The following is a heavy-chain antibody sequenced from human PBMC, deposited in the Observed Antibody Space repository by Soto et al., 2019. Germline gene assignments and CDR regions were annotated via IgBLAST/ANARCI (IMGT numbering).Heavy chain of an antibody. CDR2: IYWDDDE. D-gene: IGHD3-10*01. V-gene: IGHV2-5*02. J-gene: IGHJ4*02. CDR1: GFSLNTDGEG. Sequence: QITLKESGPTQVKPTQTLTLTCXXXGFSLNTDGEGVGWVRQPPGEALEWLALIYWDDDERYSPSLKTRLTITKDPSKNQVVLIMTNMDPVDTATYYCAHSRNLITEDAQVGDFDYWGQGTLVTVSS. CDR3: AHSRNLITEDAQVGDFDY.